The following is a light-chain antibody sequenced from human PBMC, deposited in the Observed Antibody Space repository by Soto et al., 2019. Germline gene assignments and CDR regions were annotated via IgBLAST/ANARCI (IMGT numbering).Light chain of an antibody. CDR1: SSDVGSYNY. CDR2: DVS. J-gene: IGLJ2*01. V-gene: IGLV2-14*03. Sequence: QSVLTQPASVSGSPGQSITISCTGTSSDVGSYNYVSWYQQHPGKAPKLMIYDVSYRPSGVSDRFSGSKSGNTASLTISGIQAEDEADYYCSSYTSRGTPAFGGGTKVTVL. CDR3: SSYTSRGTPA.